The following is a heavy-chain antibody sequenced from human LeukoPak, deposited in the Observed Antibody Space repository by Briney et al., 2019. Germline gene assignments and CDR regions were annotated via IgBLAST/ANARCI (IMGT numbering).Heavy chain of an antibody. CDR3: ARAIGTYNWFDP. V-gene: IGHV3-48*04. CDR1: GFTFSSYS. D-gene: IGHD3-22*01. CDR2: ISSSNTI. Sequence: GGSLRLSCAASGFTFSSYSMHWARQAPGKGLEWVSYISSSNTIYYADSVKGRFTISRDNAKNSLYLEMNSLRAEDTAVYYCARAIGTYNWFDPWGQGTLVTVSS. J-gene: IGHJ5*02.